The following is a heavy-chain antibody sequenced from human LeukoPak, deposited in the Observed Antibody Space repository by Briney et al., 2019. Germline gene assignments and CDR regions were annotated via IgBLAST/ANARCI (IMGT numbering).Heavy chain of an antibody. V-gene: IGHV3-30*04. CDR1: GFTFSSYA. Sequence: AGGSLRLSCAASGFTFSSYATHWVRQAPGKGLEWVAVISYDGSNKYYADSVKGRFTISRDNSKNTLYLQMNSLRAEDTAVYYCACTDSGSYLYYFDYWGQGTLVTVSS. J-gene: IGHJ4*02. CDR2: ISYDGSNK. CDR3: ACTDSGSYLYYFDY. D-gene: IGHD1-26*01.